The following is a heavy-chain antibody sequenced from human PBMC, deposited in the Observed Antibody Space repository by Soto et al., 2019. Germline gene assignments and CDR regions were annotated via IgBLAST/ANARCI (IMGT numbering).Heavy chain of an antibody. Sequence: QITLTESGPTLVKPTQTLTLTCTFSGISLTNSGVGVSWIRQPPGKALEWLAVIYWDDAKHFSPSQKSRLTITKVTSTNQVVLTMTNMDSVDTATYFCAQMDFDLYGMDVWGQGTTVIGSS. J-gene: IGHJ6*02. D-gene: IGHD3-9*01. CDR2: IYWDDAK. V-gene: IGHV2-5*02. CDR3: AQMDFDLYGMDV. CDR1: GISLTNSGVG.